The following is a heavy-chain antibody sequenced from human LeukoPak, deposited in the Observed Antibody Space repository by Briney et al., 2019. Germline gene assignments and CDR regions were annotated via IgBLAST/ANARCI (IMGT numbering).Heavy chain of an antibody. J-gene: IGHJ4*02. V-gene: IGHV3-21*01. D-gene: IGHD2-2*01. CDR3: ARVHGGCSSTSCYVDY. CDR2: ISSSSSYI. Sequence: GGSLRLSCAASGFTFSSYSMNWARQAPGKGLEWVSSISSSSSYIYYADSVKGRFTISRDNAKNSLYLQMNSLRAEDTAVYYCARVHGGCSSTSCYVDYWGQGTLVTVPS. CDR1: GFTFSSYS.